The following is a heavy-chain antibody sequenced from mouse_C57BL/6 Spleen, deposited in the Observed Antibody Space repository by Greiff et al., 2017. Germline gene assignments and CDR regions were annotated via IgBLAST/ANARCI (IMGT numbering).Heavy chain of an antibody. Sequence: EVKLVESGGGLVKPGGSLKLSCAASGFTFSDYGMHWVRQAPEKGLEWVAYISRGSSTIYYADTVKGRFTIHRDNAKNTLFLQMTSLRSEDTAMYYCASLYDYDGDYWGQGTTLTVSS. V-gene: IGHV5-17*01. CDR1: GFTFSDYG. D-gene: IGHD2-4*01. CDR2: ISRGSSTI. J-gene: IGHJ2*01. CDR3: ASLYDYDGDY.